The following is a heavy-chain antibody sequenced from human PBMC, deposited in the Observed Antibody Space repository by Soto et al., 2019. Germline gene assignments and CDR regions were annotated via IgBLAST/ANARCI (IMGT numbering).Heavy chain of an antibody. J-gene: IGHJ5*02. Sequence: EVQLVESGGGLVQPGGSLRLSCAASGFTFSSYSMNWVRQAPGKGLEWVSYISSSSSTIYYADSVKGRFTISRDNAKNSLYLQMNSLRAEDTAVYYCLPTRPVLTTVTNWFDPWGQGTLVTVSS. CDR1: GFTFSSYS. V-gene: IGHV3-48*01. D-gene: IGHD4-17*01. CDR3: LPTRPVLTTVTNWFDP. CDR2: ISSSSSTI.